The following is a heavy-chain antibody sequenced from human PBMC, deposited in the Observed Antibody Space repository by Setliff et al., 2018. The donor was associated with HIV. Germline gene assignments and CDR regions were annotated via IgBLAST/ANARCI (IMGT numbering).Heavy chain of an antibody. CDR1: GYSISSGYY. D-gene: IGHD3-10*01. J-gene: IGHJ4*01. CDR3: ARYRSGDSDISLDQ. V-gene: IGHV4-38-2*01. CDR2: IDYTGRT. Sequence: PSETLSLTCAVSGYSISSGYYWGWIRQPPGKGLEWVGFIDYTGRTSYNPSLKSRVTISAATSKSQFSLKLNSLTTADTAVYYCARYRSGDSDISLDQWGHGALVTVSS.